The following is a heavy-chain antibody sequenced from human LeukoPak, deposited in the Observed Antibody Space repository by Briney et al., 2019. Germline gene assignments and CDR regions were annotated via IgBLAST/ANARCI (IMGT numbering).Heavy chain of an antibody. CDR3: VREGGEY. J-gene: IGHJ4*02. CDR1: GGSISNGGYS. CDR2: IYHSGST. V-gene: IGHV4-30-2*01. Sequence: SQTLSLTCVVSGGSISNGGYSWSWLRQPPGKGLEWIGNIYHSGSTYYNPSLKSRVNMSVDRSKNQFSPKLTSVTAADTAVYYCVREGGEYWGQGPLVTVYS.